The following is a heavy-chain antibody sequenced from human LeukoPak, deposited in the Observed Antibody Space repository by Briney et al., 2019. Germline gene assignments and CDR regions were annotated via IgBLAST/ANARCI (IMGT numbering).Heavy chain of an antibody. D-gene: IGHD4-23*01. Sequence: PGGSLRLSCAASGFTVSSSYMTWVRQAPGKGLEWVSVIYPAGNTYYADSVKGRFTISRDNSKNTLYLQMNSLRAEDTAVYYCARDLGGNSFGYWGQGTLVTVSS. CDR2: IYPAGNT. V-gene: IGHV3-53*01. CDR1: GFTVSSSY. CDR3: ARDLGGNSFGY. J-gene: IGHJ4*02.